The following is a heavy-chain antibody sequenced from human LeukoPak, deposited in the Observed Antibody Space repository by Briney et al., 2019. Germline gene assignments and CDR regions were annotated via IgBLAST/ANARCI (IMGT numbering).Heavy chain of an antibody. CDR2: ISSSSSTI. D-gene: IGHD2-2*01. V-gene: IGHV3-48*01. J-gene: IGHJ4*02. CDR3: AREAPALDS. CDR1: GFTFSSYG. Sequence: GGSLRFSCAASGFTFSSYGMNWVRQAPGMGLEWVSYISSSSSTITYADSVRGRFTISRDNDKNSLYLQMNSLRAEDTAVYFCAREAPALDSWGQGNLVTVSS.